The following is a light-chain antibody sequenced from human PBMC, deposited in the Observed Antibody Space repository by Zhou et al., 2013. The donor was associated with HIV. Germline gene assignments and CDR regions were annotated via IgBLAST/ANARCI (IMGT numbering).Light chain of an antibody. CDR3: QHYDDSSGYT. CDR1: QSVRSSY. J-gene: IGKJ2*01. CDR2: GAS. V-gene: IGKV3-20*01. Sequence: DIVLTQSPGTLSSPPGESATLSCRASQSVRSSYLAWYQQRPGQAPRLLIYGASMRATGIPDRFSGSGSGTDFTLAIGRLEPEDFAVYYCQHYDDSSGYTFGQGTRLEIK.